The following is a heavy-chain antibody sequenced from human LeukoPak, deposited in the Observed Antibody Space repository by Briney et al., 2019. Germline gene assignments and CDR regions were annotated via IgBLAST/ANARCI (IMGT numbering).Heavy chain of an antibody. Sequence: PGGSLRLSCVGYGFTFDDYWMSWVRQAPGQGLEWVANIDQDGSEKYYLDSAKGRFTISRDNARNSLYLQVNSLRAEDTAVYYCARGGTSGYSSTRHFWGGNYYFDYWGQGSLVTVSS. CDR1: GFTFDDYW. J-gene: IGHJ4*02. CDR2: IDQDGSEK. CDR3: ARGGTSGYSSTRHFWGGNYYFDY. D-gene: IGHD2-2*01. V-gene: IGHV3-7*01.